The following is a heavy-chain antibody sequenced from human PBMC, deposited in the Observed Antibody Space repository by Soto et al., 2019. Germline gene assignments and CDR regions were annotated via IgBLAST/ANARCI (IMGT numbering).Heavy chain of an antibody. CDR3: AGQPTAGSYYDLGSYYYSYAMDV. D-gene: IGHD3-10*01. V-gene: IGHV4-39*07. CDR1: VGSISSSSYY. CDR2: IYYSGST. Sequence: PSETLSLTCTVSVGSISSSSYYWGWIRQPPGKGLEWIGSIYYSGSTYYNPSLKSRVTISLDTSKNQFSLKLSSVTAADTAVYYCAGQPTAGSYYDLGSYYYSYAMDVWGQGTTVTVSS. J-gene: IGHJ6*02.